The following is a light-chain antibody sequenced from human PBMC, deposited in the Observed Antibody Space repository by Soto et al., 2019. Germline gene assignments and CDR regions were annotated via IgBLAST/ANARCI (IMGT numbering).Light chain of an antibody. CDR1: SSDIGAGYR. CDR2: NNS. J-gene: IGLJ1*01. V-gene: IGLV1-40*01. Sequence: QAVVTQPPSVSGAPGQRVTISCTGSSSDIGAGYRVRWYQQVPGTAPKVLIYNNSNRPSGVPARFSGSKSGTSASLAISGLQAEDEADYYCGTWDKSLGAGVFGTGTKLTVL. CDR3: GTWDKSLGAGV.